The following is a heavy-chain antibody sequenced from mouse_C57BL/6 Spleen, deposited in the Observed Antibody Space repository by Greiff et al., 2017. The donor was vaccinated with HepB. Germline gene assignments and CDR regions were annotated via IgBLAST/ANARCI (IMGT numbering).Heavy chain of an antibody. CDR3: ARWDGYLFAY. V-gene: IGHV1-50*01. CDR1: GYTFTSYW. D-gene: IGHD2-3*01. Sequence: VQLQQPGAELVKPGASVKLSCKASGYTFTSYWMQWVKQRPGQGLEWIGEIDPSDSYTNYNQKFKGKATLTVDTSSSTAYMQLSSLTSEDSAVYYCARWDGYLFAYWGQGTLVTVSA. J-gene: IGHJ3*01. CDR2: IDPSDSYT.